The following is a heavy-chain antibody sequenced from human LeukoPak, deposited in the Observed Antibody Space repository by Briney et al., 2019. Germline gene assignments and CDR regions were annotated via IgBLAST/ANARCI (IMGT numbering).Heavy chain of an antibody. D-gene: IGHD5-12*01. CDR3: ARLYSGYEGFDY. CDR1: GGSLSSSSYY. J-gene: IGHJ4*02. CDR2: IYYSGST. Sequence: SETLSLTCTVSGGSLSSSSYYWGWIRQPPGKGLEWIGNIYYSGSTYYSPSLKSRVTISVDTSKNQFSLKLSSVTAADTAVYYCARLYSGYEGFDYWGQGTLVTVSS. V-gene: IGHV4-39*01.